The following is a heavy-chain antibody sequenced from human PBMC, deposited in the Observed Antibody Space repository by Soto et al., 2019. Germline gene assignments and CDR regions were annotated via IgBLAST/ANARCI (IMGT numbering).Heavy chain of an antibody. CDR3: AREVASPGTNHFDS. CDR2: ISYSGSI. D-gene: IGHD6-13*01. V-gene: IGHV4-59*02. J-gene: IGHJ4*02. CDR1: GGSVRGYY. Sequence: PSETLSLTCSVSGGSVRGYYWNWIRQPPGKGLEWLGYISYSGSIKLNPSLKSRVTISIDMSKNQISLKLTSVAAADTAVYYCAREVASPGTNHFDSWGQGTLVTVSS.